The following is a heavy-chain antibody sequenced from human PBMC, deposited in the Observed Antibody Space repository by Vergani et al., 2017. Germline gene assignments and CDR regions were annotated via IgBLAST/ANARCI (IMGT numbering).Heavy chain of an antibody. D-gene: IGHD3-10*01. CDR3: AKAGSVTSGSLQYNFYMDV. V-gene: IGHV3-48*01. Sequence: EVQLVESGGGLVQPGGSLRLSCVVSGFTLSSYSMNWVRQAPGKGLEWIAYLSTSGNIIYYSDSVRGRFTISRDTAKNSVFLHMNSLAAEDTAVYYCAKAGSVTSGSLQYNFYMDVWGKGTTVTVS. CDR1: GFTLSSYS. CDR2: LSTSGNII. J-gene: IGHJ6*03.